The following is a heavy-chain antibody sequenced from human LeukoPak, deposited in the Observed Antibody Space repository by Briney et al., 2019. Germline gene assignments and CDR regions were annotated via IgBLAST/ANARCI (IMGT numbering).Heavy chain of an antibody. V-gene: IGHV3-30*03. CDR1: GFTFNTHN. CDR2: ISNDGSNK. J-gene: IGHJ6*03. CDR3: ARDWDSSSAGYYYMDV. Sequence: PGGSLRLSCAASGFTFNTHNMLWVRQAPGKGRDWGAVISNDGSNKYYADSVKGRCTISRDNSENTLYVQMNNLRAEDTAVYYCARDWDSSSAGYYYMDVWGEGTTVTVSS. D-gene: IGHD6-6*01.